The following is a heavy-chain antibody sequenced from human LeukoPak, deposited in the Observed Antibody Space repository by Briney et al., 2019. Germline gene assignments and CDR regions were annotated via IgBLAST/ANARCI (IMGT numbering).Heavy chain of an antibody. Sequence: ASVKVSCKASGYMFTTCFMHCVRQAPGQGLEWMGVINPSGTSTDYAQKFQGRVTMTRETSTNTDYMELSSLGSEDTAVYYCACHHGASYYYFDYWGQGTLVTVSS. CDR2: INPSGTST. V-gene: IGHV1-46*01. D-gene: IGHD4/OR15-4a*01. CDR3: ACHHGASYYYFDY. J-gene: IGHJ4*02. CDR1: GYMFTTCF.